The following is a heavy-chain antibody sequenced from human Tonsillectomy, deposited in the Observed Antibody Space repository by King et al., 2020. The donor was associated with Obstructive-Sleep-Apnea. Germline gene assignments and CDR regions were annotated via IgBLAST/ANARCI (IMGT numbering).Heavy chain of an antibody. D-gene: IGHD5-18*01. CDR2: INPNSGGT. J-gene: IGHJ5*02. Sequence: VQLVESGAEVKKPGASVKGSCKASGYNFTGYDMHWVRQAPGQGLEWMGWINPNSGGTNYGQKLKGRVTMTRDTSISTADMELSRLRSDDTAIYYCARGSYGFKQHNWFDPWAREPWSPSPQ. CDR1: GYNFTGYD. CDR3: ARGSYGFKQHNWFDP. V-gene: IGHV1-2*02.